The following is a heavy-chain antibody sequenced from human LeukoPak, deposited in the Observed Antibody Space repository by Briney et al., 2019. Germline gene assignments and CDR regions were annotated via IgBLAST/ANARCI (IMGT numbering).Heavy chain of an antibody. CDR3: AKDDDGHHHGVDH. CDR2: IGYSAGDT. J-gene: IGHJ4*02. V-gene: IGHV3-23*01. D-gene: IGHD4-17*01. CDR1: GFTFSSYP. Sequence: GGSLRLSCAASGFTFSSYPMIWVRQAPGQGLEWVSAIGYSAGDTYYADSVKGRLTISRNNSMNTLYLQMSSLRADDTALYYCAKDDDGHHHGVDHWGQGTLVTVSS.